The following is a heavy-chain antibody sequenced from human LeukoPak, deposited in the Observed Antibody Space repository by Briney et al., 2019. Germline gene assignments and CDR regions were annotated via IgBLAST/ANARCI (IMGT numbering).Heavy chain of an antibody. CDR3: ARGGIYSQGFDY. D-gene: IGHD6-13*01. J-gene: IGHJ4*02. CDR1: GFTFSGYS. CDR2: ISTTSDYI. V-gene: IGHV3-21*01. Sequence: GGSLRLSCAASGFTFSGYSMNWVRQAPGKGLEWVSSISTTSDYIHYADSLKGRVAISRDNAKNSLYLQMNSLRAEDTAIYYCARGGIYSQGFDYWGQGSLVTVSS.